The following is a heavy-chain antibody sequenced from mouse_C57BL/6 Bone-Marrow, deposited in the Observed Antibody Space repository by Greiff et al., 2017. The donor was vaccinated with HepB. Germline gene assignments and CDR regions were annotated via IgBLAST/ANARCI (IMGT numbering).Heavy chain of an antibody. D-gene: IGHD2-4*01. CDR1: GFNIKDDY. V-gene: IGHV14-4*01. J-gene: IGHJ4*01. CDR3: NRGGYYDYGTLYYYAMDY. Sequence: VHVKQSGAELVRPGASVKLSCTASGFNIKDDYMHWVKQRPEQGLEWIGWIDPGNGDTEYASKFQGKATITADKSSNTAYLQLSSLTSEDTAVYYCNRGGYYDYGTLYYYAMDYWGQGTSVTVSS. CDR2: IDPGNGDT.